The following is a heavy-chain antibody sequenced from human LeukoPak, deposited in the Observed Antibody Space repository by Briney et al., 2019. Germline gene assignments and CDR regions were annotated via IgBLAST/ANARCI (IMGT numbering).Heavy chain of an antibody. CDR3: ARAAVTTSRYFQH. D-gene: IGHD4-17*01. CDR2: IYNSGHT. CDR1: GGSISNYY. Sequence: SETLSLTCTVSGGSISNYYWSWIRQPPGKGLEWIGYIYNSGHTNYNPSLKSRVTISEDTSKNQLSLKLSSVTAGDTAVYYCARAAVTTSRYFQHWGQGTLVTVSS. V-gene: IGHV4-59*01. J-gene: IGHJ1*01.